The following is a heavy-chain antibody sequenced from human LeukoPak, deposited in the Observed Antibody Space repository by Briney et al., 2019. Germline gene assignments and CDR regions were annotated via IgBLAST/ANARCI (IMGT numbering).Heavy chain of an antibody. CDR1: GYTFTNYD. CDR3: ARDLYDFWSGYRPTFGY. Sequence: GASVKVSCKASGYTFTNYDIRWMRQAPGQGLEWMGWITTYNGNTNYAQKFQGRVTMTRDTSISTAYMELSRLRSDDTAVYYCARDLYDFWSGYRPTFGYWGQGTLVTVSS. CDR2: ITTYNGNT. J-gene: IGHJ4*02. V-gene: IGHV1-18*01. D-gene: IGHD3-3*01.